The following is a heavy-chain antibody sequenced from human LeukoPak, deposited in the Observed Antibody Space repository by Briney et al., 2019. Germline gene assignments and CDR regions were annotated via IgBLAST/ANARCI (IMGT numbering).Heavy chain of an antibody. CDR1: GITFSDYG. Sequence: PGRSLRLSCAASGITFSDYGMHWVRQAPGKGLEWVAGMWNDGINKYYADSVKGRFTISRDNSKNTLYLQMNSLRAEDTAVYYCAKGDDSSGYYYDAFDIWGQGTMVTVSS. D-gene: IGHD3-22*01. J-gene: IGHJ3*02. CDR2: MWNDGINK. CDR3: AKGDDSSGYYYDAFDI. V-gene: IGHV3-33*06.